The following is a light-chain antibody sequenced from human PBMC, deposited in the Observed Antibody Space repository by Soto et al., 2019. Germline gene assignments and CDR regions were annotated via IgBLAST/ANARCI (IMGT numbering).Light chain of an antibody. J-gene: IGLJ1*01. V-gene: IGLV1-47*01. CDR2: RNN. CDR1: SANIGTNY. CDR3: AAWDDSVSGYV. Sequence: VLTQPPSASGTPGQRVTISCSGGSANIGTNYVYWYQHLAGAAPKLLIYRNNQRPSGVPERFSGSRSGTSASLAISGLRSEDESDYYCAAWDDSVSGYVFGNGTKVNV.